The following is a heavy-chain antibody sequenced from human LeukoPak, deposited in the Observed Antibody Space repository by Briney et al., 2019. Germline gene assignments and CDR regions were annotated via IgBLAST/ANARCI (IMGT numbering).Heavy chain of an antibody. D-gene: IGHD1-14*01. V-gene: IGHV3-21*01. J-gene: IGHJ3*02. CDR1: GFTFSSYS. Sequence: PGGSLRLSCAASGFTFSSYSMNWVRQAPGKGLEWVSSISSSSSYIYYADSVKGRFTISRDNAKNSLYLQMNSLRAEDTAVYYCARDPSLTPTGAFDIWGQGTMVTVSS. CDR2: ISSSSSYI. CDR3: ARDPSLTPTGAFDI.